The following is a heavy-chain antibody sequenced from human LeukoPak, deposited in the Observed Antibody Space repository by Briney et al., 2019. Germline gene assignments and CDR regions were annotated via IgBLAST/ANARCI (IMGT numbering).Heavy chain of an antibody. CDR2: ISSSSSYI. CDR1: GFTFSSYS. V-gene: IGHV3-21*01. J-gene: IGHJ4*02. D-gene: IGHD6-13*01. CDR3: ARAHLAAAGTFDY. Sequence: GGSLRLSCAASGFTFSSYSMNWVRQAPGKGLEWASSISSSSSYIYYADSVKGRFTISRDNAKNSLYLQMNSLRAEDTAVYYCARAHLAAAGTFDYWGQGTLVTVSS.